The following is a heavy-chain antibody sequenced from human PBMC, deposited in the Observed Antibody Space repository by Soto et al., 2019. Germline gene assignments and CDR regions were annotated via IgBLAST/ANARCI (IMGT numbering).Heavy chain of an antibody. V-gene: IGHV4-31*03. D-gene: IGHD1-26*01. CDR1: GGSLTSDGYY. J-gene: IGHJ4*02. CDR3: ARGRVVGAFFDY. Sequence: LSLTCSVSGGSLTSDGYYWSWIRQHPGRGLEWIGYIYYSGYTYYDPSLKGRVTISVDTSKNQFSLKLSSVTAADTAVYYCARGRVVGAFFDYWGQGTLVTVSS. CDR2: IYYSGYT.